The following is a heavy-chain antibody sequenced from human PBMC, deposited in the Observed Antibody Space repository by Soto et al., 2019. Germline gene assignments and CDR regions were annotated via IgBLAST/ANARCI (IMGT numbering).Heavy chain of an antibody. CDR2: IIPMFDIK. Sequence: QLQLVQSGAEVKERGSSVKISCKTSGGNFNTYALTWVRQAPGQGLEWIGGIIPMFDIKNVAQRFQGRVTLNADDSMTTAYMEMTSLRSDDTAVYYCAKEAGEHWGKGNLVTVSS. D-gene: IGHD3-16*01. CDR3: AKEAGEH. CDR1: GGNFNTYA. V-gene: IGHV1-69*01. J-gene: IGHJ1*01.